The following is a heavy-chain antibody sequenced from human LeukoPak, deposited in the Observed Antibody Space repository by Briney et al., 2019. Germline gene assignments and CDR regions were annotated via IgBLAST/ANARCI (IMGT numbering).Heavy chain of an antibody. Sequence: PGRSLRLSCAASGFTFSDYGVHWVRQAPGEGLEWVAHISYDGGKKYYADSVTGRFTISRDNSKNTVSLQMNSLRAEDTAVYYCARDLSGSYSCDRWGQGTLVTVSS. CDR3: ARDLSGSYSCDR. CDR2: ISYDGGKK. V-gene: IGHV3-30*03. D-gene: IGHD1-26*01. CDR1: GFTFSDYG. J-gene: IGHJ4*02.